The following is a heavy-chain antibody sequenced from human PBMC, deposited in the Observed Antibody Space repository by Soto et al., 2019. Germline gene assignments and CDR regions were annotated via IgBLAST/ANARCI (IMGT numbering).Heavy chain of an antibody. V-gene: IGHV4-30-4*01. CDR3: ARDRYYGSGTYYNFYSGMDV. CDR1: GGSINSGDYH. J-gene: IGHJ6*02. CDR2: IFHSGST. D-gene: IGHD3-10*01. Sequence: SETLSLTCTVSGGSINSGDYHWTWVRQPPGKGLEWIGNIFHSGSTYYTPSLQSRVTISLDTSKNHFSLKLSSVTPADTAVYYCARDRYYGSGTYYNFYSGMDVWGQGTTVTVSS.